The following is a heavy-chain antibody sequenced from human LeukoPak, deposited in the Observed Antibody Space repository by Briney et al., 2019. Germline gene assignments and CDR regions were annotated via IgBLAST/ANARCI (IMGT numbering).Heavy chain of an antibody. CDR1: GASISSYY. J-gene: IGHJ4*02. CDR2: ISTSETS. D-gene: IGHD1-26*01. Sequence: SETLSLTCTVSGASISSYYCTWIRQPAGKGLEWVGHISTSETSNYNPSLKNRVTMSVNTSKNQFSLKLSSVTAADTAVYYCARRLGAVDYWGQGTLVTVSS. V-gene: IGHV4-4*07. CDR3: ARRLGAVDY.